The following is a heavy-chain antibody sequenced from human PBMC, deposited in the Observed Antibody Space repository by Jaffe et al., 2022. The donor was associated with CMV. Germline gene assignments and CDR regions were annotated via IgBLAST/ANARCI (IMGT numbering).Heavy chain of an antibody. CDR2: IYPGDSDT. D-gene: IGHD3-10*01. Sequence: EVQLVQSGAEVKKPGESLKISCKGSGYSFTSYWIGWVRQMPGKGLEWMGIIYPGDSDTRYSPSFQGQVTISADKSISTAYLQWSSLKASDTAMYYCAALYGSGSYQAPPAPIDYMDVWGKGTTVTVSS. V-gene: IGHV5-51*01. J-gene: IGHJ6*03. CDR1: GYSFTSYW. CDR3: AALYGSGSYQAPPAPIDYMDV.